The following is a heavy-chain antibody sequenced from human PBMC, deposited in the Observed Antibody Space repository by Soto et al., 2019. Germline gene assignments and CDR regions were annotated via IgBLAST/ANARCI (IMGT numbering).Heavy chain of an antibody. CDR3: TRGTVVIDYYYGMDV. CDR1: GXTFGDYS. D-gene: IGHD3-22*01. Sequence: GSLRLSCTASGXTFGDYSMSWFRQAPGKGLEGVGFIRRKAYGGTTEYSASVKGRFTISRDDSKRIAYLQMNSLKTEDTAVYYCTRGTVVIDYYYGMDVWGQATTVTVSS. V-gene: IGHV3-49*03. CDR2: IRRKAYGGTT. J-gene: IGHJ6*02.